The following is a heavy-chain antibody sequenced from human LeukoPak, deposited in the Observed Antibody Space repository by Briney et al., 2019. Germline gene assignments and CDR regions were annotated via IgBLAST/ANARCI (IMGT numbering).Heavy chain of an antibody. CDR3: ARDSDYGDYVSAFDI. Sequence: GGSLRLSCAASGFTFSSYGMHWVRQAPGKGLEWVAVIWYDGSNKYYADSVKGRFTISRDNSKNTLYLQMNSLRAEDTAVYYCARDSDYGDYVSAFDIWGQGTMVTVPS. CDR1: GFTFSSYG. D-gene: IGHD4-17*01. CDR2: IWYDGSNK. V-gene: IGHV3-33*01. J-gene: IGHJ3*02.